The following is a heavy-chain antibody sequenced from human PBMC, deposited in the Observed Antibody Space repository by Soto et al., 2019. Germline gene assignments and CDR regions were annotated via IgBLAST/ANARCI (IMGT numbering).Heavy chain of an antibody. CDR3: ARSYCGGDCYFGDAFDI. D-gene: IGHD2-21*02. CDR1: GFTFSGYS. CDR2: ISSSSSYI. Sequence: GGSLRLSCAASGFTFSGYSMNWVRQAPGKGLEWVSSISSSSSYIYYADSVKGRFTVSRDNAKNSLYLQMNSLRAEDTAVYYCARSYCGGDCYFGDAFDIWGQGTMVTVSS. V-gene: IGHV3-21*01. J-gene: IGHJ3*02.